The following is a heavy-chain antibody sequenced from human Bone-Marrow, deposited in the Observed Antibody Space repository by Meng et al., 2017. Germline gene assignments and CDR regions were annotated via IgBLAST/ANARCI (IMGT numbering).Heavy chain of an antibody. Sequence: GGSLRLSCVVSRFTFSGSDVHWVRQASGKGLEWVGRIRSKTDTYATAFAASVKGRFTISRDDSKNTAYLQLNSLKTEDTAVYYCTVFSRGHIWGQGTMVTVSS. CDR2: IRSKTDTYAT. CDR1: RFTFSGSD. V-gene: IGHV3-73*01. CDR3: TVFSRGHI. D-gene: IGHD3-3*02. J-gene: IGHJ3*02.